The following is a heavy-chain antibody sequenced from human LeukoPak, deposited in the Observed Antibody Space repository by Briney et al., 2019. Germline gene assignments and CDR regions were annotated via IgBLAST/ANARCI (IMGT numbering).Heavy chain of an antibody. J-gene: IGHJ4*02. CDR2: ISDSGNT. CDR1: SGSISSYY. D-gene: IGHD6-6*01. Sequence: SETLSLTCTVSSGSISSYYWNWIRQPPGKGLEWIGFISDSGNTNYNPSLKSRVTISVDTSENHFSLKLISVTAADTAVYYCARDKGTSYLSSFDYWGQGTLVTVSS. V-gene: IGHV4-59*01. CDR3: ARDKGTSYLSSFDY.